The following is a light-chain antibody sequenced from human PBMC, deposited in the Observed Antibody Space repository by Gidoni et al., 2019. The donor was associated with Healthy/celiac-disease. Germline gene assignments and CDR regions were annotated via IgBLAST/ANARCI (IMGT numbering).Light chain of an antibody. V-gene: IGKV3-20*01. CDR1: QSVSSSY. CDR2: GAS. J-gene: IGKJ1*01. CDR3: QQYGSSLT. Sequence: EIVLTQSPGTLSLSPGERATLSCRASQSVSSSYLAWYQQKPGQAPRLLIDGASSRATGIPDRFSGSGSGTDFTLTISRLEPEDFAVYYWQQYGSSLTFGQGTKVEIK.